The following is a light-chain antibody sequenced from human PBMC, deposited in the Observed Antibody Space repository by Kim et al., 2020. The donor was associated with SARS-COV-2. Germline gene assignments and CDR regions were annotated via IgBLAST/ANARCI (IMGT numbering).Light chain of an antibody. V-gene: IGLV6-57*01. CDR2: EDN. Sequence: GKTVPIYCTRSGGSIASNYVQWYQQRPGSSPTTVIYEDNQRPSGVPDRFSGSIDSSSNSASLTISGLKTEDEADYYCQSYDSSNQVFGGGTKLTVL. J-gene: IGLJ3*02. CDR3: QSYDSSNQV. CDR1: GGSIASNY.